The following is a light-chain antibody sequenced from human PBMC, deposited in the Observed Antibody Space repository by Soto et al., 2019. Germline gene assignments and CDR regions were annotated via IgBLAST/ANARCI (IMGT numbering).Light chain of an antibody. Sequence: QSVLTQPASVSGSPGQSITISCTGTSSDVGGHNYVSWYQQHPGKAPKLMIYDVSNRPSGVSNRFSGSKSGNTASLTISGLQAVDEADYYCSSYTSSSTLDVFGTGTKVTVL. J-gene: IGLJ1*01. CDR3: SSYTSSSTLDV. CDR2: DVS. V-gene: IGLV2-14*01. CDR1: SSDVGGHNY.